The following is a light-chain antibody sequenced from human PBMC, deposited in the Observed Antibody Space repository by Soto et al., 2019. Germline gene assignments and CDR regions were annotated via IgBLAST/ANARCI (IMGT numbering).Light chain of an antibody. Sequence: QSVLTQPASVSGSPGQSITISCTGTSSDLATYNYVSWYQQQPGKAPKLMIYQVTNRPSGVSNRFSGSRSGNTASLTISGLQAEYEADYYCSSYTDSSNYVFGTGTKVTVL. V-gene: IGLV2-14*01. CDR1: SSDLATYNY. CDR2: QVT. J-gene: IGLJ1*01. CDR3: SSYTDSSNYV.